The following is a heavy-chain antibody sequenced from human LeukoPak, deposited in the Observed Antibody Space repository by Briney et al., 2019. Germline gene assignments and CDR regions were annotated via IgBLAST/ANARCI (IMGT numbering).Heavy chain of an antibody. CDR2: VNPNSGNT. D-gene: IGHD3-22*01. Sequence: ASVKVSCKTSGYTFTSYDLNWVRQATGQGLEWMGWVNPNSGNTGYAQKFQGRVTMTMDPSISTAYMELSSLRSEDTAVYYCARRSDDYDSSACYHWGQGTLVTVSS. J-gene: IGHJ4*02. CDR1: GYTFTSYD. CDR3: ARRSDDYDSSACYH. V-gene: IGHV1-8*01.